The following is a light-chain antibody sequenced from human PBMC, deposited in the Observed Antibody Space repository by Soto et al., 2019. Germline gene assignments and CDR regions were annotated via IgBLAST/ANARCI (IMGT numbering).Light chain of an antibody. J-gene: IGKJ2*02. Sequence: IVLTQSPAALSVSPGERATLSCRASQSVSTNLAWYQQKPGQPHRLLIYGASTRATGVPARFSGSGSGTEFTLTISSMQSEDVAVYYCQQYNAWPSRTFGQGTKVEIK. V-gene: IGKV3-15*01. CDR2: GAS. CDR3: QQYNAWPSRT. CDR1: QSVSTN.